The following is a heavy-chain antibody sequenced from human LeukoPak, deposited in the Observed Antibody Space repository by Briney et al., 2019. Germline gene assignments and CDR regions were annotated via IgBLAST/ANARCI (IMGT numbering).Heavy chain of an antibody. CDR1: GFTFSGYW. D-gene: IGHD2-2*01. CDR2: INSDGSST. CDR3: ARDPILGYCSSTSCSHNWFDP. Sequence: GGSLRLSCAASGFTFSGYWMHWVRQAPGKGLVWVSRINSDGSSTSYADSVKGRFTISRDNAKNTLYLQMNSLRAEDTAVYYCARDPILGYCSSTSCSHNWFDPWGQGTLVTVSS. V-gene: IGHV3-74*01. J-gene: IGHJ5*02.